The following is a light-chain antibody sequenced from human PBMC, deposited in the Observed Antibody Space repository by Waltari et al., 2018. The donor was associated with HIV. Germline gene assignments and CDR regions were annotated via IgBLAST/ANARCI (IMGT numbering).Light chain of an antibody. CDR1: RNILYSSNNKNF. CDR2: WAS. Sequence: DIVMTQSPDSLAVSLGDRAPIHCNSSRNILYSSNNKNFLAWYQHKAGQSPKVLIYWASTRASGVPDRFSGSGSGTDFTLTISSLQAEDVAVYYCQQYYTTPLTFGPGTKVDIK. V-gene: IGKV4-1*01. CDR3: QQYYTTPLT. J-gene: IGKJ3*01.